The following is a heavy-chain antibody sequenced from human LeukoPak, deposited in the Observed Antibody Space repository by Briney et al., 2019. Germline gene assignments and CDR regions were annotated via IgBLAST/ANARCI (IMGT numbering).Heavy chain of an antibody. V-gene: IGHV1-18*01. CDR1: GYTFTSYG. CDR2: ISAYNGNT. D-gene: IGHD4-23*01. CDR3: ATSTTVARLAAFDI. Sequence: GASVKVSCNASGYTFTSYGISWVRQAPGQGLEWMGWISAYNGNTNYAQKLQGRVTMTTDTSTSTAYMELRSLRSDDTAVYYCATSTTVARLAAFDIWGQGTMVTVSS. J-gene: IGHJ3*02.